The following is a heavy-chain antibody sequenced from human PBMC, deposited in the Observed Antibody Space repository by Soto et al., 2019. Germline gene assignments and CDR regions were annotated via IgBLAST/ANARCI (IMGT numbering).Heavy chain of an antibody. V-gene: IGHV3-30-3*01. CDR2: ISYDGSNK. CDR1: GFTFSSYA. CDR3: ARGLGYCSGGSCYSYDY. J-gene: IGHJ4*02. D-gene: IGHD2-15*01. Sequence: GGSLRLSCGASGFTFSSYAMHWVRQAPGKGLEWVAVISYDGSNKYYADSVKGRFTISRDNSKNTLYLQMNSLRAEDTAVYYCARGLGYCSGGSCYSYDYWGQGSLVTVSS.